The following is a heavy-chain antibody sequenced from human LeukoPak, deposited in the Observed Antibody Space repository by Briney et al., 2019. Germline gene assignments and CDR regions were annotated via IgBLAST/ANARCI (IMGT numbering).Heavy chain of an antibody. CDR3: ARGDIVVVPAASFDY. D-gene: IGHD2-2*01. V-gene: IGHV1-2*02. CDR1: GYTFTGYY. J-gene: IGHJ4*02. Sequence: GASVKVSCKASGYTFTGYYMHWVRQAPGQGLEWMGWINPNSGGTIYAQKFQGRVTMTRDTSISTAYMELSRLRSDDTAVYYCARGDIVVVPAASFDYWGQGTLVTVSS. CDR2: INPNSGGT.